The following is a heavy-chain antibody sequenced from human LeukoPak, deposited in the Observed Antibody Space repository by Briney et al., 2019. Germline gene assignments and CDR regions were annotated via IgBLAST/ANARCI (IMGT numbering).Heavy chain of an antibody. V-gene: IGHV1-69*01. CDR1: GGTFSSYA. CDR3: ARGGPLGYCSGGSCYSEYYYYMDV. D-gene: IGHD2-15*01. J-gene: IGHJ6*03. Sequence: SVKVSCKASGGTFSSYAISWVRQAPGQGLEWMGGIIPIFGTANYAQKFQGRVTITADESTSTAYMELSSLRSEDTAVYYCARGGPLGYCSGGSCYSEYYYYMDVWGKGTTVTISS. CDR2: IIPIFGTA.